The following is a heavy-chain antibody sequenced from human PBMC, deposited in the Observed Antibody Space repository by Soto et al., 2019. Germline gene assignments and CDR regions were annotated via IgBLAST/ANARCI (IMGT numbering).Heavy chain of an antibody. CDR1: GYTFTSYD. Sequence: GASVKVSCKASGYTFTSYDINWVRQATGQGHEWMGWMNPNSGNTGYAQKFQGRVTMTRNTSISTAYMELSSLRSEDTAVYYCARGPPPSGLFAPSRHGTLVTVFS. V-gene: IGHV1-8*01. J-gene: IGHJ5*02. CDR2: MNPNSGNT. CDR3: ARGPPPSGLFAP.